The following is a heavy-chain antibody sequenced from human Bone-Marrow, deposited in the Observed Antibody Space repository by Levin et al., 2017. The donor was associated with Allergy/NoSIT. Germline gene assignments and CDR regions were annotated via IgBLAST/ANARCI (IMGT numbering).Heavy chain of an antibody. J-gene: IGHJ4*02. CDR3: AKEGSAANDY. V-gene: IGHV3-7*04. D-gene: IGHD6-13*01. CDR1: GFTFSSYW. CDR2: IKRDESEK. Sequence: ASVKVSCAASGFTFSSYWMSWVRQAPGKGLEWVANIKRDESEKYYADSVKGRFIISRDNAKNSLSLQMNSLRVEDTAVYYWAKEGSAANDYWGQGTLVIVSS.